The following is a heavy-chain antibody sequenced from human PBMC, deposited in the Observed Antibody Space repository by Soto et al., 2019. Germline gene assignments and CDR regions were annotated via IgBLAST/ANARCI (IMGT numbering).Heavy chain of an antibody. D-gene: IGHD6-13*01. Sequence: GESLKISCKGSGYSFTNYWIGWVRQMPGKGLEWMGIIYPGDSDTRYSPSFQGQVTISADKSISTAYLQWSSLKASDTAMYYCARYVIAAAGTRAVFDFWGQGTLVPVSS. V-gene: IGHV5-51*01. J-gene: IGHJ4*02. CDR2: IYPGDSDT. CDR3: ARYVIAAAGTRAVFDF. CDR1: GYSFTNYW.